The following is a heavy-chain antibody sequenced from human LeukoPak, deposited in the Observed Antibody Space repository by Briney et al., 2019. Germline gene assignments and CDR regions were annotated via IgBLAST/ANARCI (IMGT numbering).Heavy chain of an antibody. CDR2: IHHSGST. CDR3: ARIYYYYYYMDV. Sequence: SETLSLTCDVYGGSFSAYYWSWIRQPPGKGLEWIGEIHHSGSTNYNPSLKSRVTISVDTSKNQFSLKLSSVTAADTALYYCARIYYYYYYMDVWGKGTTVTISS. CDR1: GGSFSAYY. V-gene: IGHV4-34*01. J-gene: IGHJ6*03.